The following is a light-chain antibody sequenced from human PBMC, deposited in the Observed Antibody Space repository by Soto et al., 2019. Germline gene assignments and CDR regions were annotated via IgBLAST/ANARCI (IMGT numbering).Light chain of an antibody. CDR1: QDISNY. CDR3: QQYDNLPYT. CDR2: DAS. J-gene: IGKJ2*01. Sequence: DIQMTQSPSSLSACVGERVTITCQASQDISNYLNWYQQKPGKAPKLLIYDASNLETGVPSRFSGSGSGTDFTFTISSLQPEDIATYYCQQYDNLPYTFGQGTKVDIK. V-gene: IGKV1-33*01.